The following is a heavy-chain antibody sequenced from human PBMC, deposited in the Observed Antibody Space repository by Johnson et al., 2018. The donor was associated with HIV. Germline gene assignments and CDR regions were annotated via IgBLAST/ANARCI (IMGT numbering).Heavy chain of an antibody. J-gene: IGHJ3*02. V-gene: IGHV3-11*04. CDR1: GFIFSDYY. D-gene: IGHD6-13*01. CDR3: ARGLAADAFDI. Sequence: QVLLVESGGGLVKPGGSLRLSCAASGFIFSDYYMSWIRQAPGNGLEWVSYSSSSGSTIYYADSVKGRFTISRDNAKNTLYLQMDSLGAEDTAVYYCARGLAADAFDIWGQGTMVTVSS. CDR2: SSSSGSTI.